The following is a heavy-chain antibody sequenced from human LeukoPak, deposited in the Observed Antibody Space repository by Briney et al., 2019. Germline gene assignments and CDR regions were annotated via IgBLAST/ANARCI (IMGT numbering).Heavy chain of an antibody. CDR3: ARDRELDIVATMPTY. Sequence: ASVKVSCKASGYTFTSYYMHWVRQAPGQGLEWMGIINPSGGSTSYAQKFQGRVTMTRDTSTSTVYMELSSLRSEDTAVYYCARDRELDIVATMPTYWGQGTLVTVSS. CDR2: INPSGGST. CDR1: GYTFTSYY. J-gene: IGHJ4*02. D-gene: IGHD5-12*01. V-gene: IGHV1-46*01.